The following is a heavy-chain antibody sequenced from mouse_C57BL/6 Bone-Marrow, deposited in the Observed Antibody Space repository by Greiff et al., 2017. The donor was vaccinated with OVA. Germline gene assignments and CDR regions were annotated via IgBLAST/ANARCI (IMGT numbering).Heavy chain of an antibody. V-gene: IGHV1-64*01. CDR3: ASSYYYGSSPFDY. Sequence: QVQLQQPGAELVKPGASVKLSCKASGYTFTSYWMHWVKQRPGQGLEWIGMIHPNSGRTNYNEKFKSKATLTVDKSSSTAYMQLSSLTSEDSAVYYCASSYYYGSSPFDYWGQGTTLTVSS. D-gene: IGHD1-1*01. CDR2: IHPNSGRT. CDR1: GYTFTSYW. J-gene: IGHJ2*01.